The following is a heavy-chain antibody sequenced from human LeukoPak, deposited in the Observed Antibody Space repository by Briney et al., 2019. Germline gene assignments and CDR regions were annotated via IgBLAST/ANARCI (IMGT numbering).Heavy chain of an antibody. D-gene: IGHD2-15*01. CDR1: GGSISSGGYY. CDR3: ARVTRRGYCSGGSCYSEYYFDY. CDR2: IYYSGST. J-gene: IGHJ4*02. Sequence: SETLSLTCTVSGGSISSGGYYWSWIRQPPGKGLEWIGYIYYSGSTYYNPSLKSRVTISVDTSKNQFSLKLSSVTAADTAVYYCARVTRRGYCSGGSCYSEYYFDYWGQGTLVTVSS. V-gene: IGHV4-31*03.